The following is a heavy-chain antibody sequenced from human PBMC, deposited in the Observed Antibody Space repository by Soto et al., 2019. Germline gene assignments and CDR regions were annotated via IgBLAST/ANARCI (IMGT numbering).Heavy chain of an antibody. CDR3: AKDGGSYSGAY. J-gene: IGHJ4*02. CDR1: GFTFDDYA. Sequence: EVQLAESGGGLVQPGRSLRLSCAASGFTFDDYAMHWVRQAPGKGLEWVSGISWNSGSIGYADSVKGRFTISRDNAKNSLYLQMNSLRAEDTALYYCAKDGGSYSGAYWGQGTLVTVSS. V-gene: IGHV3-9*01. CDR2: ISWNSGSI. D-gene: IGHD1-26*01.